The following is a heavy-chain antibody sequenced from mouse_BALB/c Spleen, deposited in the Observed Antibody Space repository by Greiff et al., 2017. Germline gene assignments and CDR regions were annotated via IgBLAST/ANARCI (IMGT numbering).Heavy chain of an antibody. Sequence: LVKTGASVKISCKASGYSFTGYYMHWVKQSHGKSLEWIGYISCYNGATSYNQKFKGKATFTVDTSSSTAYMQFNSLTSEDSAVYYCARGEGITTGYAMDYWGQGTSVTVSS. V-gene: IGHV1S34*01. D-gene: IGHD2-4*01. CDR1: GYSFTGYY. J-gene: IGHJ4*01. CDR2: ISCYNGAT. CDR3: ARGEGITTGYAMDY.